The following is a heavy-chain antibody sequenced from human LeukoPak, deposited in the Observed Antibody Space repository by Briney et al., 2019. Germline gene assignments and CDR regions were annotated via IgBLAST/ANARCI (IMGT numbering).Heavy chain of an antibody. J-gene: IGHJ1*01. CDR2: INPDGRDK. V-gene: IGHV3-7*01. Sequence: GGSLRLSCAASGFTFDDYTMHWVRQAPGKGLEWVAHINPDGRDKYYVDSVKGRFSIYRDNAENSMYLQMNSLRVEDTAVYYCTSWGDTTAEYFQRWGQGTLVTVSS. CDR1: GFTFDDYT. CDR3: TSWGDTTAEYFQR. D-gene: IGHD2-21*02.